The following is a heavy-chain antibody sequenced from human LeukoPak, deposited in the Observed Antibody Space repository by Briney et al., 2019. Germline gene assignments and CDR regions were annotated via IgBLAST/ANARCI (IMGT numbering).Heavy chain of an antibody. CDR1: GFTFSSYA. D-gene: IGHD6-19*01. V-gene: IGHV3-23*01. CDR3: AKDQTVAGFYFDY. CDR2: ISGSGGST. Sequence: GGSLRLSCAASGFTFSSYAMSWVRQAPGKGLEWVSAISGSGGSTYYADSVKGRFTISGDNSKNTLYLQMNSLRAEDTAVYYCAKDQTVAGFYFDYWGQGTLVTVSS. J-gene: IGHJ4*02.